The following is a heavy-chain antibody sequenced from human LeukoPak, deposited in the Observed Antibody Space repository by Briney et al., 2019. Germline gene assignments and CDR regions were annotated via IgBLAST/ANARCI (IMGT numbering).Heavy chain of an antibody. CDR2: IYYSGST. CDR1: GGSISSSSYY. Sequence: SETLSLTCTVSGGSISSSSYYWGWIRQPPGKGLEWIGSIYYSGSTYYNPSLKSRVSISLDTSKSQFSLRLTSVTAADTAVYYCASLWEYYFDHWGQGAQVTVSS. V-gene: IGHV4-39*01. CDR3: ASLWEYYFDH. J-gene: IGHJ4*02. D-gene: IGHD1-26*01.